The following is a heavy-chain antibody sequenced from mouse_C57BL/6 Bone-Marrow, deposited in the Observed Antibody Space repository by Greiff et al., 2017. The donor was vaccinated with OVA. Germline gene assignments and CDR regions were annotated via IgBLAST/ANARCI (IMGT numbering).Heavy chain of an antibody. CDR3: ARSPVYGSSWYFDV. CDR2: IYPSDSET. J-gene: IGHJ1*03. Sequence: VQLQQSGAELVRPGSSVKLSCKASGYTFTSYWMDWVKQRPGQGLEWIGNIYPSDSETPYNQKFKDKATLTVDKSSSTAYMQLSSLTSEDSAVYYCARSPVYGSSWYFDVWGTGTTVTVSS. D-gene: IGHD1-1*01. V-gene: IGHV1-61*01. CDR1: GYTFTSYW.